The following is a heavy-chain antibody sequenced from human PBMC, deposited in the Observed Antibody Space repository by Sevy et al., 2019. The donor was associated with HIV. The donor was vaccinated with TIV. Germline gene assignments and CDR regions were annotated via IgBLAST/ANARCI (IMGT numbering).Heavy chain of an antibody. CDR2: IKQDGSEK. CDR3: ASDLGAVAGTGWFDP. Sequence: GGSLRLSCAASGFTFSSNWMSWVRQAPGKGLEWVANIKQDGSEKYYVDSVMGRFTISRDNAKNSLYLQMNSLSAEDAAVYYCASDLGAVAGTGWFDPWGQGTLVTVSS. CDR1: GFTFSSNW. D-gene: IGHD6-19*01. J-gene: IGHJ5*02. V-gene: IGHV3-7*01.